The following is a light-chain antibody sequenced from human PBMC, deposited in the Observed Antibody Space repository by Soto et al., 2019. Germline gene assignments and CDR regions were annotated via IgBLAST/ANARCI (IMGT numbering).Light chain of an antibody. CDR1: QSVSSN. J-gene: IGKJ1*01. CDR2: GTS. V-gene: IGKV3-20*01. CDR3: QQYGSSPRT. Sequence: EMVMTRSPATLSLAPGKRATLSYRASQSVSSNLAWYQQKNGQSPRILISGTSNRDTGIPDRFSGSWSGTDCTLTFSRLESEDFQVYYCQQYGSSPRTFGQGTKVDIK.